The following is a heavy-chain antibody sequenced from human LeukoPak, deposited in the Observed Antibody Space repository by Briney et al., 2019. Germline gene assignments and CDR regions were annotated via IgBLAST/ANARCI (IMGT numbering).Heavy chain of an antibody. CDR3: ARDGLYSGYDFGGKSSWFDP. Sequence: PSQTLSLTCTVSGGSISSGDYYWRWIRQPPGKGLEWIGYIYYSGSTYYNPSLKSRVTISVDTSKNQFSLKLSSVTAADTAVYYCARDGLYSGYDFGGKSSWFDPWGQGTLVTVSS. J-gene: IGHJ5*02. V-gene: IGHV4-30-4*08. CDR2: IYYSGST. D-gene: IGHD5-12*01. CDR1: GGSISSGDYY.